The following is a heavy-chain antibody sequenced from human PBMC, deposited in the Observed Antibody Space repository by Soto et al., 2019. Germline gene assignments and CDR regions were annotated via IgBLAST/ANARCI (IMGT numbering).Heavy chain of an antibody. CDR2: VYYTGTT. Sequence: SETLSLTCSVSGDSIGNGAYYWTWIRHYPGKGLEWIGFVYYTGTTYYNPSLESRLYMSVNTSRNQFSLKLNSVTAADTAIYYCARDLGPQRPHVYYYGMDVWGRGTTVTVPS. V-gene: IGHV4-31*03. J-gene: IGHJ6*02. D-gene: IGHD3-16*01. CDR3: ARDLGPQRPHVYYYGMDV. CDR1: GDSIGNGAYY.